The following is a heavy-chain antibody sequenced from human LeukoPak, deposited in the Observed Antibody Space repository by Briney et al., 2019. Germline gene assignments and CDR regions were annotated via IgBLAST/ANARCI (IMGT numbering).Heavy chain of an antibody. Sequence: SETLSLTCTVSGGSISSSSYYWGWIRQPPGKGLEWIGSIDYSGTTDYNPSLQSRVTISVDTSKDQFYLNLNSVTAADTAAYYCARGTDAYKLGNIWGQGTLVTVSP. D-gene: IGHD5-24*01. CDR1: GGSISSSSYY. V-gene: IGHV4-39*01. J-gene: IGHJ4*02. CDR2: IDYSGTT. CDR3: ARGTDAYKLGNI.